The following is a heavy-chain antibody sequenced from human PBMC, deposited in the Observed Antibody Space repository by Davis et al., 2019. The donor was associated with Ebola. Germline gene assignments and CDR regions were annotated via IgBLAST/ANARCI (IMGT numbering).Heavy chain of an antibody. CDR3: ARGSGFWNGYFMAYFDF. D-gene: IGHD3-3*01. CDR1: GYTFTAYY. V-gene: IGHV1-2*02. CDR2: INPNSGDT. J-gene: IGHJ4*02. Sequence: ASVTLSCKASGYTFTAYYIHWVRQAPGQGLEWMGWINPNSGDTKFLQKFQGRVTVTRDTSISTVYMELSRLRSDDTAVYYCARGSGFWNGYFMAYFDFWGQGALVTVSS.